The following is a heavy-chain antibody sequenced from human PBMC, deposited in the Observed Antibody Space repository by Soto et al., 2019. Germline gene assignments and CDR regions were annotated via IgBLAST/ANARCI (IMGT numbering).Heavy chain of an antibody. CDR3: ARDWYSSPLSVYYYGMDV. J-gene: IGHJ6*02. CDR2: IYYSGST. V-gene: IGHV4-61*01. Sequence: SETLSLTCTVSGGSVSSGSYYWSWIRQPPGKGLEWIGYIYYSGSTNYNPSLKSRVTISVDTSKNQFSLKLSSVTAADTAVYYCARDWYSSPLSVYYYGMDVWGQGTTVTVSS. D-gene: IGHD6-13*01. CDR1: GGSVSSGSYY.